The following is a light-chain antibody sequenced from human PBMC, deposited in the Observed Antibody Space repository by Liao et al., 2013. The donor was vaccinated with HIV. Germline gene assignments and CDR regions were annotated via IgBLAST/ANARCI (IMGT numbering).Light chain of an antibody. CDR1: KLGDQY. J-gene: IGLJ2*01. Sequence: SYELTQPPSVSVSPGQTASVTCSGDKLGDQYVSWYQQRPGQSPVVVMSYDSDRPAGIPDRFSGSNSGNTATLTISWVEAGDEADYYCHVWDRGSDHPLFGGGTKLTVL. CDR2: YDS. V-gene: IGLV3-1*01. CDR3: HVWDRGSDHPL.